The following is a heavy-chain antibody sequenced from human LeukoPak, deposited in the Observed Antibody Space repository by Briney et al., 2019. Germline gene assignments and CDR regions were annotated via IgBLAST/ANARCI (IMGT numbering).Heavy chain of an antibody. CDR3: ARRVTTASPPENWFDP. CDR2: IYYSGST. Sequence: SETLSLTCTVSGGSISRYYWSWIRQPPGKGLEWIGYIYYSGSTNYNPPLKSRVTIPVDTSKNQFSLKLSSVTAADTAVYYCARRVTTASPPENWFDPWGQGTLVTVSS. CDR1: GGSISRYY. D-gene: IGHD4-11*01. V-gene: IGHV4-59*01. J-gene: IGHJ5*02.